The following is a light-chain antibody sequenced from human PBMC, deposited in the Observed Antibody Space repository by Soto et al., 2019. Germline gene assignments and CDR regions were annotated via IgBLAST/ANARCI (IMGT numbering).Light chain of an antibody. J-gene: IGKJ1*01. Sequence: EIVLTQSPGILSLSPGARATLSCRASQTVAYTSLAWYQQRPGQAPRLLIYGTSTRATGTPDRFIGSGSGTAFTLPISRLEPEDFAVYYCQHYVTTPRTFGQGTKVE. CDR2: GTS. V-gene: IGKV3-20*01. CDR3: QHYVTTPRT. CDR1: QTVAYTS.